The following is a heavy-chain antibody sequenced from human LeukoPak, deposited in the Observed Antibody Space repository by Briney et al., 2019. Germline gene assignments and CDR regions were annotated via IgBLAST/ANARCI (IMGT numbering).Heavy chain of an antibody. J-gene: IGHJ4*02. CDR2: ISGSGGST. CDR1: GFTFSSYS. V-gene: IGHV3-23*01. D-gene: IGHD6-6*01. CDR3: AKAQYSRDYFDY. Sequence: PGGSQRLSCAASGFTFSSYSMNWVRQAPGKGLEWVSAISGSGGSTYYADSVKGRFTISRDNSKNTLYLQMNSLRAEDTAVYYCAKAQYSRDYFDYWGQGTLVTVSS.